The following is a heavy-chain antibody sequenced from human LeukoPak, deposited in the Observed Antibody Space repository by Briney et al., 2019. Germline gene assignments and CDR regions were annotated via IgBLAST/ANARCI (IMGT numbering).Heavy chain of an antibody. Sequence: PGRSLRLSCAASGFTFDDYAMHWVRQAPGKGLEWVSGISWNSGSIGYADSVKGRFTISRDNAKNSLYPQMNSLRAEDTALYYCAKDLYSSGWYNGFFWFDPWGQGTLVTVSS. J-gene: IGHJ5*02. CDR2: ISWNSGSI. CDR3: AKDLYSSGWYNGFFWFDP. CDR1: GFTFDDYA. D-gene: IGHD6-19*01. V-gene: IGHV3-9*01.